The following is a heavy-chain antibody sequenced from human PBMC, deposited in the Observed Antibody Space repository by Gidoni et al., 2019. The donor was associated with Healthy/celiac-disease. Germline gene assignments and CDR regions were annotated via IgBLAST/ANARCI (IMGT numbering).Heavy chain of an antibody. J-gene: IGHJ5*02. Sequence: QVQLQQWGAGLLKPSETLSLTCAVYGGSFSGYYWGWIRQPPGKGLEWIGEINHRGTTNDNPALKSRVTISVDTTKNQFSLKLSSVTAADTAVYYCARPVRGYYGSGSWFDPWGQGTLVTVSS. V-gene: IGHV4-34*01. CDR3: ARPVRGYYGSGSWFDP. D-gene: IGHD3-10*01. CDR2: INHRGTT. CDR1: GGSFSGYY.